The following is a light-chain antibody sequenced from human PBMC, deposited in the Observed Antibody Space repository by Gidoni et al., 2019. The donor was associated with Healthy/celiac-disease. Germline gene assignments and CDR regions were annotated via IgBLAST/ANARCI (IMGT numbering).Light chain of an antibody. CDR1: QSVSSY. CDR3: QQLT. CDR2: DAS. Sequence: EIVLTQSPATLSLSPGERATLSCRASQSVSSYLAWYQQKPGQAPSLLIYDASNRATGLPARFSGSGSGTDFTLTISSLEPEDCAVYYCQQLTFGGGTKVEIK. V-gene: IGKV3-11*01. J-gene: IGKJ4*01.